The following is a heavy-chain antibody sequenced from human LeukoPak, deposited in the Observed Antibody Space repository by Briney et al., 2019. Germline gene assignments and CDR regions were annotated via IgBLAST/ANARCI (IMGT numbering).Heavy chain of an antibody. Sequence: GGSLRLSCAASGFTFSSYRMNWVRQAPGKGLEWVSYISSSSSTIYYADSVKGRFTISRDNAKNSLYLQMNSLRAEDTAVYYCARDSPEYYDILTGNFDYWGQGTLVTVSS. D-gene: IGHD3-9*01. CDR3: ARDSPEYYDILTGNFDY. CDR1: GFTFSSYR. V-gene: IGHV3-48*01. CDR2: ISSSSSTI. J-gene: IGHJ4*02.